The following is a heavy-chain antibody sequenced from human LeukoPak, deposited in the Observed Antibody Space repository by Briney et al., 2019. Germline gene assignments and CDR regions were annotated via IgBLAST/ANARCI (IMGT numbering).Heavy chain of an antibody. D-gene: IGHD5-24*01. CDR1: GFTFSSYA. J-gene: IGHJ3*02. V-gene: IGHV3-48*03. CDR2: ISSSGSTI. CDR3: ARARLVGDGYRIPFDI. Sequence: PGGSLRLSCAASGFTFSSYAMSWVRQAPGKGLEWVSYISSSGSTIYYADSVKGRFTISRDNAKNSLYLQMNSLRAEDTAVYYCARARLVGDGYRIPFDIWGQGTMVTVSS.